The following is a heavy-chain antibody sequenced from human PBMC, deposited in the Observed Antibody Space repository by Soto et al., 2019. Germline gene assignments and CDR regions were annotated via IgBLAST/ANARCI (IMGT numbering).Heavy chain of an antibody. D-gene: IGHD6-25*01. Sequence: ASVKVSCKASGYTFTSYGISWVRQAPGQGLEWMGWISAYNGNTNYAQKLQGRVTMTTDTSTSTAYMELRSLRSDDTAVYYCARDRKGIAALYYYYGMDVWGQGTTVTVSS. CDR3: ARDRKGIAALYYYYGMDV. J-gene: IGHJ6*02. V-gene: IGHV1-18*01. CDR1: GYTFTSYG. CDR2: ISAYNGNT.